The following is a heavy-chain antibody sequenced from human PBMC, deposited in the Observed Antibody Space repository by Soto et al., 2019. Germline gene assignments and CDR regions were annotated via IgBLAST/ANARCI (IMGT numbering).Heavy chain of an antibody. Sequence: ASVKVSCKASGYTFTSYAMHWVRQAPGQRLEWMGWINAGNGNTKYSQKFQGRVTITRDTSASTAYMELSSLRSEDPAVYYCARGLGLYYFDYWGRGTLVTVSS. CDR1: GYTFTSYA. CDR3: ARGLGLYYFDY. CDR2: INAGNGNT. D-gene: IGHD1-26*01. J-gene: IGHJ4*02. V-gene: IGHV1-3*01.